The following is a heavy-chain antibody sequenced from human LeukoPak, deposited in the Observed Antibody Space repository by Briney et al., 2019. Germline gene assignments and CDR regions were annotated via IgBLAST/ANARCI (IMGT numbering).Heavy chain of an antibody. CDR3: ARKYSSSWYRGYFDY. CDR1: GRSIRRSSYY. Sequence: SETLSLTRSLSGRSIRRSSYYWGWARHPPRKWLEWIGCIYYSGRTYYNPSLNHRVTMSVDTSTNHFSLMLSSVTAADTAVYYWARKYSSSWYRGYFDYWGQGTLVTVSS. CDR2: IYYSGRT. V-gene: IGHV4-39*01. J-gene: IGHJ4*02. D-gene: IGHD6-13*01.